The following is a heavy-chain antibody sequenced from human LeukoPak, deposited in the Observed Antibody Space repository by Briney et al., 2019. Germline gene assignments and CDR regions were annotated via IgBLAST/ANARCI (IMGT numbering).Heavy chain of an antibody. V-gene: IGHV3-48*04. CDR1: GFTFSSYS. D-gene: IGHD2-15*01. CDR3: ARAVGSKNPQPSR. J-gene: IGHJ4*02. CDR2: ISSSGSTI. Sequence: GGSLRLSCAASGFTFSSYSMNWVRQAPGKGLEWVSYISSSGSTIYYADSVKGRFTISRDNAKNSLYLQMNSLRAEDTAVYYCARAVGSKNPQPSRWGQGTLVTVSS.